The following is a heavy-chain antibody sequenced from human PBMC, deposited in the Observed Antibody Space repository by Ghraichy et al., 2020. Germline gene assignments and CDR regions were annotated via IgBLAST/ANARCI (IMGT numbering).Heavy chain of an antibody. V-gene: IGHV4-34*01. CDR3: ASNYYDSSEGAFDI. Sequence: SETLSLTCAVYGGSFSGYYWSWIRQPPGKGLEWIGEINHSGSTNYNPSLKSRVTISVDTSKNQFSLKLSSVTAADTAVYYCASNYYDSSEGAFDIWGQGTMVTFSS. J-gene: IGHJ3*02. D-gene: IGHD3-22*01. CDR2: INHSGST. CDR1: GGSFSGYY.